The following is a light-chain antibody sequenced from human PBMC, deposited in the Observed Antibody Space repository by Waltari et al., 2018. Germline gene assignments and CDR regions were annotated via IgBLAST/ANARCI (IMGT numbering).Light chain of an antibody. Sequence: DVQMTQSLSSLPASLAYRVTITCRASRSVIGYLNWYQQTPGKAPKFLIYAPSTLQSGVPSRFSGSGSGTDYTLTISSLQPEDFATYYCQQSHSSPLTFGGGTNVEIK. CDR3: QQSHSSPLT. CDR2: APS. CDR1: RSVIGY. V-gene: IGKV1-39*01. J-gene: IGKJ4*01.